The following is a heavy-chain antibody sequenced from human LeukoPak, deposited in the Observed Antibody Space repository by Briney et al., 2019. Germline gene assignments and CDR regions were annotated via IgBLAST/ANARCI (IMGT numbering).Heavy chain of an antibody. CDR2: TYYRSKWYN. J-gene: IGHJ4*02. V-gene: IGHV6-1*01. CDR3: ARHRSGWLQSSFDY. CDR1: GDSVSRNSAT. Sequence: SQTLSLTCAISGDSVSRNSATWNWIRQSPSRGLEWLGRTYYRSKWYNDYAVSVKSRITINPDTSKNQFSLKLSSVTAADTAVYYCARHRSGWLQSSFDYWGQGTLVTVSS. D-gene: IGHD5-24*01.